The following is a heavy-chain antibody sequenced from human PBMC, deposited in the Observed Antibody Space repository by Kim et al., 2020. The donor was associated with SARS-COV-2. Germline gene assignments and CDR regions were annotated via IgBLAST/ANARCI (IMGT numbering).Heavy chain of an antibody. CDR1: GFTFGSYA. V-gene: IGHV3-23*01. D-gene: IGHD1-1*01. J-gene: IGHJ4*02. Sequence: LSLTCAASGFTFGSYALSWVRQAPGKGLEWVSAISGSGAFTNYADSVKGRFTISRDNSKNILYLQINSLRGDDTAVYYCAKYEAFSVNSYYLDYWGQGTLVTVSS. CDR3: AKYEAFSVNSYYLDY. CDR2: ISGSGAFT.